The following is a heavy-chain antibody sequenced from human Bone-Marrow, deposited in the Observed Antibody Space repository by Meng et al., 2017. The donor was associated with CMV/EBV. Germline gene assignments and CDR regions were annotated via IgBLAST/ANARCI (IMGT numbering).Heavy chain of an antibody. Sequence: ASVKVSCKASGYTFTGYSIFWVRQAPGQGLEWMGWISAYNGNTNYAQKLQGRVTMTRDTPISTAYMELSSLRSDDTAVYYCARDKTGTKFDNWGQGTLVTVSS. D-gene: IGHD1-1*01. J-gene: IGHJ4*02. V-gene: IGHV1-18*04. CDR1: GYTFTGYS. CDR2: ISAYNGNT. CDR3: ARDKTGTKFDN.